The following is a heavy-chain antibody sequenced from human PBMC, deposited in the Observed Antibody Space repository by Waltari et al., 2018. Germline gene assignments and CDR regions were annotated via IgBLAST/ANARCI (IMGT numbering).Heavy chain of an antibody. Sequence: QVQLQQWGAGLLKPSETLSLTCAVYGGSFSGYYCSWIRQPPGKGLEWIGEINHSASTNYNPSLKSRVTISVDTSKNQFSLKLSSVTAADTAVYYCARIPSGWFGEPQFDYWGQGTLVTVSS. CDR3: ARIPSGWFGEPQFDY. J-gene: IGHJ4*02. CDR2: INHSAST. D-gene: IGHD3-10*01. V-gene: IGHV4-34*01. CDR1: GGSFSGYY.